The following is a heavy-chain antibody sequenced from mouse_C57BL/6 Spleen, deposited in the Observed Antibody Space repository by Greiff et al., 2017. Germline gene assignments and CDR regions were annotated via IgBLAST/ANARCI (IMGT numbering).Heavy chain of an antibody. J-gene: IGHJ2*01. CDR2: IYPGDGDT. V-gene: IGHV1-80*01. CDR3: ARGAYDYYYFDY. CDR1: GYAFSSYW. Sequence: QVQLKQSGAELVKPGASVKISCKASGYAFSSYWLNWVKQRPGKGLERIGQIYPGDGDTNYNGKFKGKATLTADKSSSTAYMQLSSLTSEDSAVYFCARGAYDYYYFDYWGQGTTLTVSS. D-gene: IGHD2-4*01.